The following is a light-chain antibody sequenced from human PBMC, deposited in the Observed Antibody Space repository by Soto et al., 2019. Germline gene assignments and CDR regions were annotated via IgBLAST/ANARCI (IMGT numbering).Light chain of an antibody. J-gene: IGKJ2*01. Sequence: DIQLTQSPSFLSASVGDRVTITCRASQGISSYLAWYQQKRGRAPKLLISGASTLQGGVPSRFSGSGSGTEFTLAISSLQPEDFATYYCQQLNTDPHTFGQGTKLEI. CDR3: QQLNTDPHT. CDR1: QGISSY. CDR2: GAS. V-gene: IGKV1-9*01.